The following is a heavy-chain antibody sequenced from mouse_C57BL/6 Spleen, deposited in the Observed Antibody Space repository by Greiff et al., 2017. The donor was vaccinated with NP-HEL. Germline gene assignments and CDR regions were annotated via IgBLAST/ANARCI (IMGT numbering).Heavy chain of an antibody. J-gene: IGHJ3*01. Sequence: QVQLKQSGAELAKPGASVKLSCKASGYTFTSYWMHWVKQRPGQGLEWIGYINPSSGYTKYNQKFKDKATLTVDKSSSTAYMQLSSLTSEDSAVYYCARSGDPFFAYWGQGTLVTVSA. CDR2: INPSSGYT. D-gene: IGHD3-1*01. CDR3: ARSGDPFFAY. V-gene: IGHV1-7*01. CDR1: GYTFTSYW.